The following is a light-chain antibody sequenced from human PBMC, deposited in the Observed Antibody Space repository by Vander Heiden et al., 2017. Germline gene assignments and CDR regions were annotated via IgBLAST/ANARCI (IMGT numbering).Light chain of an antibody. CDR2: AAS. Sequence: IQMTPSPFSLSASAVYRVTITGRASQGIRNDLGWNQQQQGKAPKPLMYAASSVQSGDPSRAGGSGSGTDFTPAISSLQPEDFVTYYSIKEYNHQTFGQGTKVEIK. J-gene: IGKJ1*01. V-gene: IGKV1-6*01. CDR1: QGIRND. CDR3: IKEYNHQT.